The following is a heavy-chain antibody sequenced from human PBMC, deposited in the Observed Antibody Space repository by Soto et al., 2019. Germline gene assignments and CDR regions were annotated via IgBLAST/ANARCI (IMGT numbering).Heavy chain of an antibody. CDR3: ARAPLLGLRDGYNYYYYYGMDV. CDR1: GGSISSGGYY. CDR2: IYYSGST. J-gene: IGHJ6*02. D-gene: IGHD5-12*01. V-gene: IGHV4-31*03. Sequence: QVQLQESGPGLVKPSQTLSLTCTVSGGSISSGGYYWSWIRQHPGKGLEWIGYIYYSGSTYYNPSLKRRVTISVDTSKNQFSLKLSSVTAADTAVYYCARAPLLGLRDGYNYYYYYGMDVWGQGTTVTVSS.